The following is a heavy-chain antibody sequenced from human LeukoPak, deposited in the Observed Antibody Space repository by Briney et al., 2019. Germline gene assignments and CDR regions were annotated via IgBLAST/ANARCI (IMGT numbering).Heavy chain of an antibody. CDR2: INQDGGEK. D-gene: IGHD1-7*01. J-gene: IGHJ6*02. Sequence: GGSLRLSCAAPGFTFSSHWVSWVRQAPGKRLQWVANINQDGGEKHYVDSVRGRFTISRDNTKNSLYLQMNSLRVEDSAVYYCASNWDYVRGYGMDVWGQGTTVTVSS. CDR1: GFTFSSHW. V-gene: IGHV3-7*01. CDR3: ASNWDYVRGYGMDV.